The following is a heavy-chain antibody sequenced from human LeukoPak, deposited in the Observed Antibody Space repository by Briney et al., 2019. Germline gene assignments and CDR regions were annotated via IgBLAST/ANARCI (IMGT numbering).Heavy chain of an antibody. CDR1: GYTFTSYG. D-gene: IGHD3-10*01. V-gene: IGHV1-18*01. J-gene: IGHJ3*02. CDR3: ASTMVRGVRAFDI. Sequence: ASVKVSCKASGYTFTSYGISWVRQAPGQGLEWMGWISAYNGNTNYAQKLQGRVTITTATSTSTAYMELRSLRSDDTAVYYCASTMVRGVRAFDIWGQGTMVTVSS. CDR2: ISAYNGNT.